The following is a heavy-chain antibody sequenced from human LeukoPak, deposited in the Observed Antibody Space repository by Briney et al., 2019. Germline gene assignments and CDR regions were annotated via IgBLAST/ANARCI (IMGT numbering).Heavy chain of an antibody. V-gene: IGHV1-2*06. CDR2: INPNSGGT. J-gene: IGHJ6*04. Sequence: ASVKVSCKASGYTFTGYYMHLVRQAPGQGLEWMGRINPNSGGTNYAQKFQGRVTMTRHTSISTAYMELSRLRSDDTAVYYCARTYCSSTSRNVGLDVWGKGTTVTVSS. D-gene: IGHD2-2*01. CDR1: GYTFTGYY. CDR3: ARTYCSSTSRNVGLDV.